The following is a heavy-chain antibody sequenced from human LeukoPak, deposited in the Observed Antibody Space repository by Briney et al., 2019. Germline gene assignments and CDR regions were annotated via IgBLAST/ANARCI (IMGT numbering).Heavy chain of an antibody. V-gene: IGHV4-39*07. Sequence: SETLSLTCTVSGGSISSSSYYWGWIRQPPGKGLEWIGSIYYSGSTYYNPSLKSRVTISVDTSKNQFSLKLSSVTAADTAVYYCARLSTPTTVTTFPSGYYFDYWGQGTLVTVSS. D-gene: IGHD4-17*01. J-gene: IGHJ4*02. CDR3: ARLSTPTTVTTFPSGYYFDY. CDR1: GGSISSSSYY. CDR2: IYYSGST.